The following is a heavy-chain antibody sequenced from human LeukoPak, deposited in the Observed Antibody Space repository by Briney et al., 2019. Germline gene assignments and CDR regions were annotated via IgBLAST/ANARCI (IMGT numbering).Heavy chain of an antibody. V-gene: IGHV3-21*01. CDR3: ARMGVELWSGYCASDSGY. J-gene: IGHJ4*02. CDR2: ISSSSSYI. Sequence: PGGSLRLSCAASGFTFSRYSMNWVRQAPGKGLEWVSSISSSSSYIYYADSVKGRFTISRDNAKNSLYLQMNSLRAEDTAVYYCARMGVELWSGYCASDSGYWGQGTLVTVSS. D-gene: IGHD3-3*01. CDR1: GFTFSRYS.